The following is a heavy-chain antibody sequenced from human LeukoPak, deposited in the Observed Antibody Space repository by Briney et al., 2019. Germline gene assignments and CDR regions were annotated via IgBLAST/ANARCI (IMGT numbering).Heavy chain of an antibody. CDR1: GGSISSGSYY. D-gene: IGHD3-22*01. CDR3: ARSISDYYDSSGFDY. CDR2: IYYSGST. V-gene: IGHV4-39*01. J-gene: IGHJ4*02. Sequence: SETLSLTCTVSGGSISSGSYYWSWIRQPAGKGLEWIGSIYYSGSTYYNPSLKSRVTISVDTSKNQFSLKLSSVTAADTAVYYCARSISDYYDSSGFDYWGQGTLVTVSS.